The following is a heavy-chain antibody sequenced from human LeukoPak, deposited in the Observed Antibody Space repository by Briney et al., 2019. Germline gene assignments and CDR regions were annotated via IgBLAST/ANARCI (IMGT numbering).Heavy chain of an antibody. V-gene: IGHV1-8*02. D-gene: IGHD3-10*01. J-gene: IGHJ5*02. Sequence: ASVKVSCKATGYTFISYDSNWVRQAAGQGLEGMGWKNPNSCNTCYAQKFQGRVSMTRNTSISTAYMELSGLRSDDTAVYYCARGGERSNFYGLGSSPNWFDPWGQGTLVTVSS. CDR1: GYTFISYD. CDR3: ARGGERSNFYGLGSSPNWFDP. CDR2: KNPNSCNT.